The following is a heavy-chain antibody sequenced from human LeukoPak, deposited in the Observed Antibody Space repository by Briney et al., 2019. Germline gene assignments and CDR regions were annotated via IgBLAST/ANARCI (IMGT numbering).Heavy chain of an antibody. CDR2: IYYSGST. CDR1: GGSISSSIYY. CDR3: AVQIAVAAPIDY. Sequence: SETLSLTCTVSGGSISSSIYYWGWIRQPPGKGLEWIGSIYYSGSTYYNPSLKSRVTISVDTSKNQFSLKLSSVTAADTAVYYCAVQIAVAAPIDYWGQGTLVTVSS. D-gene: IGHD6-19*01. V-gene: IGHV4-39*01. J-gene: IGHJ4*02.